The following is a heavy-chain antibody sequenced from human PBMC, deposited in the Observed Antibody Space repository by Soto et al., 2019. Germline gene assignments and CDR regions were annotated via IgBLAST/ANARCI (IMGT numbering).Heavy chain of an antibody. V-gene: IGHV3-NL1*01. CDR3: AKGPSGYSSSWYSNWFDP. Sequence: GGSLRLSCAASGFTFSSYSMNWVRQAPGKGLEWVSDISNGSSNKYYADSVKGRFTISRDNSKNTLYLQMNSLRAEDTAVYYCAKGPSGYSSSWYSNWFDPWGQGTLVTVSS. D-gene: IGHD6-13*01. J-gene: IGHJ5*02. CDR2: ISNGSSNK. CDR1: GFTFSSYS.